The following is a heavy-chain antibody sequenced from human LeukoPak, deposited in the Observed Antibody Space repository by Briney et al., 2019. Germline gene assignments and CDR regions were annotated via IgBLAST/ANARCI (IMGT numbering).Heavy chain of an antibody. CDR1: GFTFSSYG. Sequence: PEGSLRLSCAASGFTFSSYGMHWVRQAPGKGLEWVAFIRYDGSNKYYADSVKGRFTISRDNSKNTLFLQVSSLRAGDTAVYYCAKDPDYRDSSACSYFDYWGQGTLVTVSS. CDR2: IRYDGSNK. J-gene: IGHJ4*02. D-gene: IGHD6-25*01. CDR3: AKDPDYRDSSACSYFDY. V-gene: IGHV3-30*02.